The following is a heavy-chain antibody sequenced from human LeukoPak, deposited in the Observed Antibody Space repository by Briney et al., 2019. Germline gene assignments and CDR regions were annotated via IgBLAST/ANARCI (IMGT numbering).Heavy chain of an antibody. CDR3: ARNDYIRGSRRFDP. V-gene: IGHV4-34*01. CDR1: GGSFSGYY. J-gene: IGHJ5*02. CDR2: INHSGST. Sequence: PSETLSLTCAVYGGSFSGYYWSWIRQPPGKGLEWIGEINHSGSTNYNPSLKSRVTISVDTSKNQFSLKLSSVTAADTAVYYCARNDYIRGSRRFDPWGQGTLVTVSS. D-gene: IGHD3-16*01.